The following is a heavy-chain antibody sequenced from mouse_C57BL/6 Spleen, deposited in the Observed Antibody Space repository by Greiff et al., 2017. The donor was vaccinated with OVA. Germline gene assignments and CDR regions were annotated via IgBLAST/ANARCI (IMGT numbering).Heavy chain of an antibody. CDR2: IRSKSNNYAT. CDR3: VRLSYAIDY. CDR1: GFSFNTYA. V-gene: IGHV10-1*01. Sequence: DVMLVESGGGLVQPKGSLKLSCAASGFSFNTYAMNWVRQAPGKGLEWVARIRSKSNNYATYYDDSVKDRFTISRDDSESMLYLQMNNLKTEDTAMYYCVRLSYAIDYWGQGTSVTVSS. J-gene: IGHJ4*01.